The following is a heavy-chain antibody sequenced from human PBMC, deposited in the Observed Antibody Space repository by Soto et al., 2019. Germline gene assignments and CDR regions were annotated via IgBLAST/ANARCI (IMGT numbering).Heavy chain of an antibody. CDR2: IYFNGST. V-gene: IGHV4-61*08. Sequence: SETLSLTCIVSGGSLSSGDYCWSWIRQPPGKGLEWLGFIYFNGSTNYNPSFKSRVTISSDTSKNQFSLRLTSMTAADTAVYFCARDRPRTMYNSDYYYYDLDVWGQGTTVTVSS. CDR3: ARDRPRTMYNSDYYYYDLDV. D-gene: IGHD6-19*01. CDR1: GGSLSSGDYC. J-gene: IGHJ6*02.